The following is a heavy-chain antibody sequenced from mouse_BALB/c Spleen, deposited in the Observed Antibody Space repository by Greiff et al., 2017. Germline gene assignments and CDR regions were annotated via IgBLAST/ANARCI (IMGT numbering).Heavy chain of an antibody. V-gene: IGHV1-66*01. CDR2: IFPGSGNT. CDR3: ARDYDYDVWYFDV. CDR1: GYSLTSHY. J-gene: IGHJ1*01. Sequence: GQLQQSGPELVKPGASVKISCQASGYSLTSHYIHPGKQRPGQGLEWIGWIFPGSGNTKYNEKFKGKATPTADTSSSTAYMQLSSLTSEDSAVYFCARDYDYDVWYFDVWGAGTTVTVSS. D-gene: IGHD2-4*01.